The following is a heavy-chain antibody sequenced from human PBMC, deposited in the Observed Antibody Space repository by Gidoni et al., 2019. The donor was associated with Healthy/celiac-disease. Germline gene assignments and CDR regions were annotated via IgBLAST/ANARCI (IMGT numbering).Heavy chain of an antibody. CDR3: ARDPIVVVPAAKRDTYYYYYYYMDV. CDR2: ISYDGSNK. D-gene: IGHD2-2*01. Sequence: QVQLVESGGGVVQPGRSLRLSCAASGFTFSSYAMHWVRQAPGKGLEWVAVISYDGSNKYYADSVKGRFTISRDNSKNTLYLQMNSLRAEDTAVYYCARDPIVVVPAAKRDTYYYYYYYMDVWGKGTTVTVSS. V-gene: IGHV3-30-3*01. J-gene: IGHJ6*03. CDR1: GFTFSSYA.